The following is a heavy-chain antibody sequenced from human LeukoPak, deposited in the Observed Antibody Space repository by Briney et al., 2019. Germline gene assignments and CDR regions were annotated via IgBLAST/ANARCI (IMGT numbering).Heavy chain of an antibody. V-gene: IGHV4-34*01. Sequence: SETLSLTCAVYGGSFSGYYWSWIRQPPGKGLEWIGEINHSGSTNYNPSLKSRVTISVDTSKNQFSLKLSSVTAADTAVYYCARERDDTVTTIDYWGRGTLVTVSS. D-gene: IGHD4-17*01. CDR2: INHSGST. CDR3: ARERDDTVTTIDY. CDR1: GGSFSGYY. J-gene: IGHJ4*02.